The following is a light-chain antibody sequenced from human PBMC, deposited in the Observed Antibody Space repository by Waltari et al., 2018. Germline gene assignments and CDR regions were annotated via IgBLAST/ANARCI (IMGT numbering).Light chain of an antibody. CDR3: QQHNNWPRRT. CDR1: QNIATY. J-gene: IGKJ5*01. Sequence: EIVLTQSPGTLSLSPGETATLSCRASQNIATYLAWFQQRPGQAPRLLIYDSSNRAPGIPARVSGSGSGTDFTHTITSLEAEDFGIYDCQQHNNWPRRTFGQGARLDIK. CDR2: DSS. V-gene: IGKV3-11*01.